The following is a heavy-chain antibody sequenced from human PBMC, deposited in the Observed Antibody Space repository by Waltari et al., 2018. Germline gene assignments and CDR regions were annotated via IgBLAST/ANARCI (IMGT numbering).Heavy chain of an antibody. D-gene: IGHD3-9*01. CDR2: ISSGSSYI. CDR1: GFTFRTYS. Sequence: VQLVESGGGLVQPGGSLRLPCAAFGFTFRTYSLNRVRPAPGKGLGGVSAISSGSSYIYYAYSVKGRFTISRDNAKNSLYLQMNSLRAEDTAVYYCARDSYYDILTGYLDYWGQGTLVTVSS. V-gene: IGHV3-21*01. CDR3: ARDSYYDILTGYLDY. J-gene: IGHJ4*02.